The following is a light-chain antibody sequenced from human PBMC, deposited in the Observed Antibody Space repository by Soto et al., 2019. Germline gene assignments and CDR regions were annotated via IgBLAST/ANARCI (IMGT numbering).Light chain of an antibody. CDR1: LGISSY. CDR2: AAS. Sequence: DIQLTQSPSFLSASVGDRVTITCRASLGISSYLAWYQQKPGKAPKLMIYAASTLQSGVPSRLSGSGSGTEVTLTVVSLQLEDFATYSCQQLNSYPITFGQGTRLEIK. CDR3: QQLNSYPIT. V-gene: IGKV1-9*01. J-gene: IGKJ5*01.